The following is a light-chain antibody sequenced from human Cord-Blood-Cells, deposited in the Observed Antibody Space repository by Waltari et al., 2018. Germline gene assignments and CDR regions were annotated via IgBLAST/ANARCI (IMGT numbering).Light chain of an antibody. V-gene: IGLV2-23*01. Sequence: QSALTQPASVSGSPGQSITISCTGTSSDVGRYNLVSWYQQHPGKAPKLMIYEGSKRPSGVSNRFSCSKSGNTASLTISGLQAEDDADYCCFSYAGSRVFGGGTKLTVL. J-gene: IGLJ3*02. CDR3: FSYAGSRV. CDR2: EGS. CDR1: SSDVGRYNL.